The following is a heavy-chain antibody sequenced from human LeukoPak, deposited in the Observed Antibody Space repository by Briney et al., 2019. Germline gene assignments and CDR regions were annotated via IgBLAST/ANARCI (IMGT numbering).Heavy chain of an antibody. CDR2: ISYDGSNK. CDR3: AKRGNSGSHYYFDC. CDR1: GFSFSDYS. V-gene: IGHV3-30*18. Sequence: GGSLRLSCTASGFSFSDYSMDWVRQAPGKGLEWVAFISYDGSNKYYADSVKGRFTISRDQSKNTLYLEMNSLRAEDTAVYYCAKRGNSGSHYYFDCWGQGTLVTVSS. J-gene: IGHJ4*02. D-gene: IGHD1-26*01.